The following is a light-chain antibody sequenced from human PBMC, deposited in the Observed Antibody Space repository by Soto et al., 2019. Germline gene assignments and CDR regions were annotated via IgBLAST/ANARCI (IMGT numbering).Light chain of an antibody. CDR3: CSYAGSITSAYV. CDR1: SSDVGSYNL. Sequence: QSVLTQPASVSGSPGQSITISCTGTSSDVGSYNLVSWYQQYPGKAPKLMISEVSKRPSGVSNRFSGSKSGNTASLTISGLQADDEADYYCCSYAGSITSAYVFGTGTKVTVL. CDR2: EVS. V-gene: IGLV2-23*02. J-gene: IGLJ1*01.